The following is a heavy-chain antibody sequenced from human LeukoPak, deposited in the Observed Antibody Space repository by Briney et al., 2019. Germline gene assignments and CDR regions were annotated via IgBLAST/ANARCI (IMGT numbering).Heavy chain of an antibody. Sequence: GGTLRLSCAASGFSFSSHGMSWVRQAPGKGLEWVSGIIGGAGSTYYADSVKGRFTISRDNSKNTLYLQMNSLRAEDTAVYYCAREGQLWSTYYFDYWGQGTLVTVSS. CDR3: AREGQLWSTYYFDY. D-gene: IGHD5-18*01. V-gene: IGHV3-23*01. J-gene: IGHJ4*02. CDR2: IIGGAGST. CDR1: GFSFSSHG.